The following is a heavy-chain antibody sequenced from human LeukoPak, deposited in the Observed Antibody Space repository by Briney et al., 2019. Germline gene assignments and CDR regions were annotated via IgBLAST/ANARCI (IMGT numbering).Heavy chain of an antibody. D-gene: IGHD2-2*01. J-gene: IGHJ4*02. CDR3: AKVRSGSSTWALRIFDN. V-gene: IGHV3-23*01. CDR1: GFTFGNEA. CDR2: ISAGGGTT. Sequence: GGSLRLSCVGSGFTFGNEAMSWVRQAPERGLEWVSSISAGGGTTYYADSVKGRFTISRDNSNNTLSVQMNSLRAEDTAIYYCAKVRSGSSTWALRIFDNWGQGTLVTVSS.